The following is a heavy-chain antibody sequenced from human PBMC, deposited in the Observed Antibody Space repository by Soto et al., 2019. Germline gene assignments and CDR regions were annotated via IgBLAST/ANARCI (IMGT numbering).Heavy chain of an antibody. Sequence: SETLSLTCSVSGDTVSSGSSYWSWIRHPPGKGLQWIGYVYYSGSTNYTPSLKSRVTISVDTSRNQFSLWLTSVTAADTAVYYCARDRRDGYNYFYYYGMDVWGQGITVTVSS. CDR1: GDTVSSGSSY. V-gene: IGHV4-61*01. J-gene: IGHJ6*02. CDR3: ARDRRDGYNYFYYYGMDV. D-gene: IGHD5-12*01. CDR2: VYYSGST.